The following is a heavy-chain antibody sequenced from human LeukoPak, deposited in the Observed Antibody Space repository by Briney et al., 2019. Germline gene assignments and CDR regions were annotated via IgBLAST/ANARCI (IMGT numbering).Heavy chain of an antibody. V-gene: IGHV3-72*01. CDR3: ARPGRFDSSGYPLDDFDI. CDR2: IRNKPNSYTT. J-gene: IGHJ3*02. CDR1: GFTFSDHH. D-gene: IGHD3-22*01. Sequence: GGSLRLSCAASGFTFSDHHLNWVRQAPGKGLEWVGRIRNKPNSYTTEYAASVKGRFTISRDGSKNSVYLQMKSLKTEDTAVYYCARPGRFDSSGYPLDDFDIWGQGTMVTVSS.